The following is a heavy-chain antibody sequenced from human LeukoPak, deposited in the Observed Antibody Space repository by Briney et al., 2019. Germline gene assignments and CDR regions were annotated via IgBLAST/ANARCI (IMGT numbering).Heavy chain of an antibody. J-gene: IGHJ4*02. CDR1: GFTFSSYA. V-gene: IGHV3-23*01. CDR2: ISGSGGST. Sequence: GGSLRLSCAASGFTFSSYAMSWVRQAPGKGLEWVPAISGSGGSTYYADSVKGRFTISRDNSKNTLYLQMNSLRAEDTAVYYCAKEYYYDSSGPLGYWGQGTLVTVSS. CDR3: AKEYYYDSSGPLGY. D-gene: IGHD3-22*01.